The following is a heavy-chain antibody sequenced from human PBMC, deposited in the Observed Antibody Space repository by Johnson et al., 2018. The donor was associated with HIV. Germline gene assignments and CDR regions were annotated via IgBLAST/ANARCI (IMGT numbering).Heavy chain of an antibody. CDR2: IWYDGSIK. CDR3: AKGGCGGYCYSSYLIDI. V-gene: IGHV3-33*06. Sequence: QVQLVESGGGVVQPGRSLRLPCAASGFTFSSYGMHWVRQAPGKGLEWVAVIWYDGSIKYYADSVKGRFTIYRDTSKNTLFLQMNSLGAEDTAVYYCAKGGCGGYCYSSYLIDIWSQGTIVTVSS. J-gene: IGHJ3*02. D-gene: IGHD2-21*01. CDR1: GFTFSSYG.